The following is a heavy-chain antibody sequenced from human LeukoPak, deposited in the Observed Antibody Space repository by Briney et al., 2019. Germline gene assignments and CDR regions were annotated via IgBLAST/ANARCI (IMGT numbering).Heavy chain of an antibody. CDR3: ARRGPIAGDY. CDR1: GGTFSSYA. J-gene: IGHJ4*02. D-gene: IGHD3-10*01. Sequence: ASVKVSCKASGGTFSSYAISWVRQGPGQGLEWMGWISAYNGNTNYAQKLQGRVTMTTDTSTSTAYMELRSLGSDDTAVYYCARRGPIAGDYWGQGTLVTVSS. CDR2: ISAYNGNT. V-gene: IGHV1-18*01.